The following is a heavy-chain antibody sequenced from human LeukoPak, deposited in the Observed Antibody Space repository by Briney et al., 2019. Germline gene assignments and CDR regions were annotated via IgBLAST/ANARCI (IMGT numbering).Heavy chain of an antibody. CDR1: GGSISSGSYY. J-gene: IGHJ4*02. V-gene: IGHV4-61*02. Sequence: SQTLSLTCTVSGGSISSGSYYWSWIRQPAGKGLEWIGRIYTSGSTNYNPSLKSRVTISVDTSKNQCSLKLSSVTAADTAVYYCARVRDYYDFWSGDPYFDYWGQGTLVTVSS. D-gene: IGHD3-3*01. CDR2: IYTSGST. CDR3: ARVRDYYDFWSGDPYFDY.